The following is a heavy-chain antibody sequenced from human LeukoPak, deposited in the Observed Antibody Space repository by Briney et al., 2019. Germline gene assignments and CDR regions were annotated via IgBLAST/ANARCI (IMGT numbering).Heavy chain of an antibody. CDR2: ISYDGSNK. V-gene: IGHV3-30*18. Sequence: GGSLRLSCAASGFTFSSYDMHWVRQAPGKGLEWVAVISYDGSNKYYADSVKGRFTISRDNSKNTLYLQMSSLRAEDTAVYYCAKDCYYDSVHYYGMDVWGQGTTVTVSS. CDR3: AKDCYYDSVHYYGMDV. J-gene: IGHJ6*02. D-gene: IGHD3-22*01. CDR1: GFTFSSYD.